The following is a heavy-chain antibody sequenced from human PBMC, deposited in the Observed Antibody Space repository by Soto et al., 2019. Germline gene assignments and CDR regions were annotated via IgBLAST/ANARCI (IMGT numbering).Heavy chain of an antibody. V-gene: IGHV4-4*02. D-gene: IGHD1-7*01. CDR1: GGSISSSNL. Sequence: PSETLSLTCVVSGGSISSSNLWSCVRQPPGKGLEWIGEIYHSGSTNYNPSLKSRVTMSVEKSKNQFSLRLSSVTAADTAVYYCARVYGITATTHDYWGQGTLVTVYS. CDR2: IYHSGST. J-gene: IGHJ4*02. CDR3: ARVYGITATTHDY.